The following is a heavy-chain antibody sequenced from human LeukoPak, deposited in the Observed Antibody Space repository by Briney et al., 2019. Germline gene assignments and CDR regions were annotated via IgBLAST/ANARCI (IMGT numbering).Heavy chain of an antibody. CDR2: IYANSGGT. D-gene: IGHD2-8*01. Sequence: ASVKVSCKASGYTFTGYFMHWVRQAPGQGLEWMGWIYANSGGTNYAEKFQGRVTMTRDTSISTAYMELSRLRSDDTAVYYCARDPGRPYCTNGVCYDFDYWGQGTLVTVSS. V-gene: IGHV1-2*02. J-gene: IGHJ4*02. CDR3: ARDPGRPYCTNGVCYDFDY. CDR1: GYTFTGYF.